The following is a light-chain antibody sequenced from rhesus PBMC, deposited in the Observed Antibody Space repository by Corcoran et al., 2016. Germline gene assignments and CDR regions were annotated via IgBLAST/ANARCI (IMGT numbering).Light chain of an antibody. CDR3: QNYSSSPFT. V-gene: IGKV3-53*01. CDR1: QSVSSY. Sequence: QVILTQSPATLSLSPGERATLSCRASQSVSSYLAWYQQKPGHAPRLLIYGATSRATGIPDRLSGRGSWTDFTLTISSLEPEDFSVYYCQNYSSSPFTFGPVTKLDIK. J-gene: IGKJ3*01. CDR2: GAT.